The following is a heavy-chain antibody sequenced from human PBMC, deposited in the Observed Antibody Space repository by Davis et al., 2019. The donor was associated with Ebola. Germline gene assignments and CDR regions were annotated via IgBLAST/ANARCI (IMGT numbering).Heavy chain of an antibody. Sequence: PGGSLRLSCAASGFTFSSYWMSWVRQAPGKGLEWVANIKQDGSEKYYVDSVKGRFTISRDNAKNSLYLQMNSLRAEDTAVYYCVKDRGDFWSGYYAPFDYWGQGTLVTVSS. J-gene: IGHJ4*02. CDR1: GFTFSSYW. V-gene: IGHV3-7*01. CDR3: VKDRGDFWSGYYAPFDY. D-gene: IGHD3-3*01. CDR2: IKQDGSEK.